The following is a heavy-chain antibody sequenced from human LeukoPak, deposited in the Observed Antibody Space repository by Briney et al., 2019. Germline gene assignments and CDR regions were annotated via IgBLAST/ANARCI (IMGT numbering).Heavy chain of an antibody. D-gene: IGHD3-22*01. Sequence: SQTLSLTCTVSGGSISSGGYYWSWIRQHPGKGLEWIGYIYYSGSTYYNPSLKSRVTISVDTSRNQFSLKLSSVTAADTAVYYCARTITMIKYYFDYWGQGTLVTVSS. CDR1: GGSISSGGYY. J-gene: IGHJ4*02. CDR3: ARTITMIKYYFDY. CDR2: IYYSGST. V-gene: IGHV4-31*03.